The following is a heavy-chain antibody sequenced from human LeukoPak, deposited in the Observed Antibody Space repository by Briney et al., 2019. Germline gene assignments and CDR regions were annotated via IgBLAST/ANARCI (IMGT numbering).Heavy chain of an antibody. CDR1: GFTFSSYA. CDR3: ARVYGDYREDAFDI. Sequence: PGGSLRLSCAASGFTFSSYAMSWVRQAPGKGLEWVANINQDGSEKYYVDSVKGRFTISRDNAKNSLYLQMNSLRAEDTAVYYCARVYGDYREDAFDIWGQGTMVTVSS. CDR2: INQDGSEK. J-gene: IGHJ3*02. D-gene: IGHD4-17*01. V-gene: IGHV3-7*01.